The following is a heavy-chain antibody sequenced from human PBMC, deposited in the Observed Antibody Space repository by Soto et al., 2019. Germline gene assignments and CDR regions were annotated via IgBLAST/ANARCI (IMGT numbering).Heavy chain of an antibody. CDR3: AKDRAPAAIPTSHFDY. Sequence: PGGSLRLSCAASGFTFDDYAMHWVRQAPGKGLEWVSGISWNSGSIGYADSVKGRFTISRDNAKNSLYLQMNSLRAEDTALYYCAKDRAPAAIPTSHFDYWGQGTLVTVSS. V-gene: IGHV3-9*01. CDR2: ISWNSGSI. CDR1: GFTFDDYA. D-gene: IGHD2-2*01. J-gene: IGHJ4*02.